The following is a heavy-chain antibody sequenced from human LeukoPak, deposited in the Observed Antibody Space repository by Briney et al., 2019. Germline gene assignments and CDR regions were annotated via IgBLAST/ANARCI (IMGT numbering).Heavy chain of an antibody. CDR1: GFTFTSSA. D-gene: IGHD6-19*01. CDR2: IVVGSGNT. CDR3: ASFRPREAVAAPHDAFDI. V-gene: IGHV1-58*01. Sequence: ASVKVSCKASGFTFTSSAVQWVRQAHGQRLEWIGWIVVGSGNTNYAQKFQERVTMTRDTSISTAYMELSRLRSDDTAVYYCASFRPREAVAAPHDAFDIWGQGTMVTVSS. J-gene: IGHJ3*02.